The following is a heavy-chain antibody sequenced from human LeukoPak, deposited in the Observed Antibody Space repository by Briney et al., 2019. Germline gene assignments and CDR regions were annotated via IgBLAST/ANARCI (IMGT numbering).Heavy chain of an antibody. J-gene: IGHJ2*01. V-gene: IGHV1-8*01. CDR2: MNPHSGKS. CDR3: ARRNRAYWYFAL. D-gene: IGHD1-14*01. Sequence: ASVTVSCMASGDSFTSFDINWVRQASGQGVEWRGWMNPHSGKSGFAQKFQGRVILTSNTSISTVYMELSSLRSEDSAIYYCARRNRAYWYFALSGRGTPVTASS. CDR1: GDSFTSFD.